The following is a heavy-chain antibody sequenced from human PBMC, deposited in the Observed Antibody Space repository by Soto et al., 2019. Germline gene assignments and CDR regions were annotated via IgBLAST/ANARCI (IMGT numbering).Heavy chain of an antibody. CDR3: ATRRYYYASSGYYRKYFQN. CDR1: GGSISSGGYY. J-gene: IGHJ1*01. V-gene: IGHV4-31*03. Sequence: SETLSLTCTVSGGSISSGGYYWSWIRQHPGKGLEWIGYIYYSGSTYYNPSLKSRVTISVDTSKNKFSLKLSSVTAADTAVYYCATRRYYYASSGYYRKYFQNWGQGTLVTGS. D-gene: IGHD3-22*01. CDR2: IYYSGST.